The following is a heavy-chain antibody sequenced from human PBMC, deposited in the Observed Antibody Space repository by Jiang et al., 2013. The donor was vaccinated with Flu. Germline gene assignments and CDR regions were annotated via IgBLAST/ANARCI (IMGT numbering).Heavy chain of an antibody. J-gene: IGHJ4*02. V-gene: IGHV1-69*01. Sequence: SGAEVKKPGSSVKVSCKASGGTFSSYAISWVRQAPGQGLEWMGGIIPIFGTANYAQKFQGRVTITADESTSTAYMELSSLRSEDTAVYYCARDRXPAKVDTAMGDFDYWGQGTLVTVSS. CDR3: ARDRXPAKVDTAMGDFDY. CDR1: GGTFSSYA. CDR2: IIPIFGTA. D-gene: IGHD5-18*01.